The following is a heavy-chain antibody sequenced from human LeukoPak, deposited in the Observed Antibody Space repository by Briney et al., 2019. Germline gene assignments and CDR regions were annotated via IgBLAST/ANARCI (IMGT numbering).Heavy chain of an antibody. Sequence: PSETLSLTCAVYGGSFSGYYWNWIRQPPGKGLEWIGEINHSGSTNYNPSLKSRVTISVDTSKNQFSLKLSSVTAADTAVYYCARRGGYSSSWYVAWGQGTLVTVSS. J-gene: IGHJ5*02. CDR1: GGSFSGYY. CDR3: ARRGGYSSSWYVA. V-gene: IGHV4-34*01. CDR2: INHSGST. D-gene: IGHD6-13*01.